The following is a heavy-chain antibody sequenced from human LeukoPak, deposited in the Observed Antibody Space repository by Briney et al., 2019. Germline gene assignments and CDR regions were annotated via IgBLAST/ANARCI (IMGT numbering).Heavy chain of an antibody. CDR1: GFTFSSSW. V-gene: IGHV3-7*01. J-gene: IGHJ3*02. CDR3: ASSVVVIAATTLDI. CDR2: IKQDESEK. Sequence: GGSLRLSCAASGFTFSSSWMTWVRQAPGKGLEWVANIKQDESEKYYVDSVKGRFTISRDNARNSLYLQMNSLRAEDTAMYYCASSVVVIAATTLDIWGQGTMVTVSS. D-gene: IGHD2-15*01.